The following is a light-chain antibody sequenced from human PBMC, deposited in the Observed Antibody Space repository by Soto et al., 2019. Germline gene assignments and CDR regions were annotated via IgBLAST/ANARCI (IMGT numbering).Light chain of an antibody. J-gene: IGKJ4*01. CDR1: QGIGNA. V-gene: IGKV1-6*02. CDR2: AAS. CDR3: LQDFHCPLS. Sequence: AIQMTQSPSSLSASVGDRVTITCRASQGIGNALAWYQQKPGKAPKLLIYAASTLQSGVPSRFRGNGSGTDFTLTFSSLQPRDLASYYCLQDFHCPLSFGGGTKVEIK.